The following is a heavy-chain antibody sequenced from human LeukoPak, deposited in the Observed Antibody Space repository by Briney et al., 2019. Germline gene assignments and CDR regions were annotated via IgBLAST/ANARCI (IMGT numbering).Heavy chain of an antibody. CDR2: INSDGINT. CDR1: GFTFSNYW. Sequence: GGSLRLSCAASGFTFSNYWMHWVRQAPGKGLVWVSRINSDGINTSYADSVKGRFTISRDNAKNTLNLQMNSLRAEDTAVYYCARDPYSGSYYAYYYYYMDVWGKGTTVTVSS. D-gene: IGHD1-26*01. J-gene: IGHJ6*03. V-gene: IGHV3-74*01. CDR3: ARDPYSGSYYAYYYYYMDV.